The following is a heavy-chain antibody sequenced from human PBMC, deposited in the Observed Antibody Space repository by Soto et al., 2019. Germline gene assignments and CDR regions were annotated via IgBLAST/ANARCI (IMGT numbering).Heavy chain of an antibody. Sequence: QVDLVQSGAEVKKSGASVKVSCKGSGYYFTTYAITWMRQAPGQGLEWMAWISAHNGNTDYAQKLQGRVTVTRDTSTSTAYMELRSLISDDTAVYYCARGRYRDYWGQGALVTVS. J-gene: IGHJ4*02. CDR1: GYYFTTYA. V-gene: IGHV1-18*01. CDR3: ARGRYRDY. D-gene: IGHD1-1*01. CDR2: ISAHNGNT.